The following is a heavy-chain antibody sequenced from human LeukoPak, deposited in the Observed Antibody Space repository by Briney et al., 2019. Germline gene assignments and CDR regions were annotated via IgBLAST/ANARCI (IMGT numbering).Heavy chain of an antibody. V-gene: IGHV4-59*01. CDR2: IYYSGST. CDR3: ASQDLYYYGSGRFDY. CDR1: GGSISSYY. J-gene: IGHJ4*02. D-gene: IGHD3-10*01. Sequence: SETLSLTCTVSGGSISSYYWSWIRQPPGKGLEGIGYIYYSGSTNYNPSLKSRVTISVDTSKDQFSLKLSSVTAADTAVYYCASQDLYYYGSGRFDYWGQGTLVTVSS.